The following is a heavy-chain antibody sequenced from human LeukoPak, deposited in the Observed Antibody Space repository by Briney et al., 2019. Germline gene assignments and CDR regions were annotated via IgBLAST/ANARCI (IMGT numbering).Heavy chain of an antibody. CDR2: IKSKTDGGTT. D-gene: IGHD3-22*01. V-gene: IGHV3-15*01. CDR3: ARDHHRRLYDSQARDTFDI. CDR1: GFTFSNAW. J-gene: IGHJ3*02. Sequence: GGSPRLSCAASGFTFSNAWMSWVRQAPGKGLEWVGRIKSKTDGGTTDYAAPVKGRFTISRDDSKNTLYLQMNSLKTEDTAVYYCARDHHRRLYDSQARDTFDIWGQGTMVTVSS.